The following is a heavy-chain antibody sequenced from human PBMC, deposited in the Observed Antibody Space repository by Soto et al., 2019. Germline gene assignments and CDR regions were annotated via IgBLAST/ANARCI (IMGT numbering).Heavy chain of an antibody. Sequence: GGSLRLSCSVSGFTFSNFAMTWVRQAPGKGLEWVSVISGSGDSTYYADSVKGRFTISRDNSKNTLYLQMNTLGAEDSAIYFCAKLPTEYNYGYVLFDYWGQGALVTGSS. V-gene: IGHV3-23*01. J-gene: IGHJ4*02. CDR2: ISGSGDST. CDR1: GFTFSNFA. D-gene: IGHD3-16*01. CDR3: AKLPTEYNYGYVLFDY.